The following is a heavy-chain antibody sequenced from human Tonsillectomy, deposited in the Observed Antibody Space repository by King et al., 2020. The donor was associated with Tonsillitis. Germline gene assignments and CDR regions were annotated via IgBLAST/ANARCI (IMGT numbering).Heavy chain of an antibody. J-gene: IGHJ4*02. V-gene: IGHV3-33*08. Sequence: HVQLVESGGGVVQPGRSLRLSCVASGFSFRGYGIHWVRQAPGKGLEWVAIIWYDGSYKYYADSVKGRFTISRDDSKNTLFLQMSSLTAEDTAVYYCARDQGRAMISSHFDLWGQGALVTVSS. CDR3: ARDQGRAMISSHFDL. CDR2: IWYDGSYK. D-gene: IGHD3-16*01. CDR1: GFSFRGYG.